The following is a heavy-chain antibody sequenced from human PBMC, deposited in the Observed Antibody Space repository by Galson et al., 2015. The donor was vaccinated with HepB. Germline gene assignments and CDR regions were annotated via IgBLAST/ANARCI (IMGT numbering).Heavy chain of an antibody. D-gene: IGHD3-10*01. CDR2: IIPILGIA. V-gene: IGHV1-69*02. CDR3: ARARYYGSGSGDAFDI. Sequence: SVKVSCKASGGTFSSYTISWVRQAPGQGLEWMGRIIPILGIANYAQKFQGRVTITADKSTSTAYMELSSLRSEDTAVYYCARARYYGSGSGDAFDIWGQGTMVTVSS. CDR1: GGTFSSYT. J-gene: IGHJ3*02.